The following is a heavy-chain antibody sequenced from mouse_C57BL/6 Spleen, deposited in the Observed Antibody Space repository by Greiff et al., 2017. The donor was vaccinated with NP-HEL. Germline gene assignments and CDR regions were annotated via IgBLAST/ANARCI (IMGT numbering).Heavy chain of an antibody. CDR2: ISSGGSYT. Sequence: DVHLVESGGDLVKPGGSLKLSCAASGFTFSSYGMSWVRQTPDKRLEWVATISSGGSYTYYPDSVKGRFTISRDNAKNTLYLQMSSLKSEDTAMDYCARPYGSSHYFDYWGQGTTLTVSS. V-gene: IGHV5-6*01. CDR3: ARPYGSSHYFDY. J-gene: IGHJ2*01. CDR1: GFTFSSYG. D-gene: IGHD1-1*01.